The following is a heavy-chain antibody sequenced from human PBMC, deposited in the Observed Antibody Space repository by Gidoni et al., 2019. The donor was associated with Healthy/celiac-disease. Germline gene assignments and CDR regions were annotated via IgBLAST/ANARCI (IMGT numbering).Heavy chain of an antibody. Sequence: QVQLVESGGGVVQPGRSLRLSCAASGFTFSRYAMHWVRQAPGKGLEWVAVISYDGSNKYYTDSVKGRFTISRDNSKNTLYLQMNSLRAEDTAVYYCARVRGSGWPRAEYFQHWGQGTLVTVSS. V-gene: IGHV3-30-3*01. J-gene: IGHJ1*01. CDR2: ISYDGSNK. CDR1: GFTFSRYA. CDR3: ARVRGSGWPRAEYFQH. D-gene: IGHD6-19*01.